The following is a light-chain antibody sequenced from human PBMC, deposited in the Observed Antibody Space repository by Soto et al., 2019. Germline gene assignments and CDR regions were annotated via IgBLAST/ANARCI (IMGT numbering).Light chain of an antibody. Sequence: VLTQSPGTLSLSPGERATLSCRASQSVSSSYLAWYQQKPGQAPRLLIYGASSRATGIPDRFSGSGSGTDFTLTISRLEPEDFAVYYCQQYGSSHRTFGQGTKLDIK. CDR2: GAS. CDR3: QQYGSSHRT. V-gene: IGKV3-20*01. CDR1: QSVSSSY. J-gene: IGKJ2*01.